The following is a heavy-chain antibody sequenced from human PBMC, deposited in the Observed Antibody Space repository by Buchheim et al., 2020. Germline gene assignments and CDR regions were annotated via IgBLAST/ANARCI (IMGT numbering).Heavy chain of an antibody. CDR3: ARPAAAKYYFDY. CDR2: IKQDGSEK. CDR1: GFTLSSYW. J-gene: IGHJ4*02. V-gene: IGHV3-7*01. D-gene: IGHD2-2*01. Sequence: EVQLVESGGGLVQPGGSLRLSCAASGFTLSSYWMSWVRQAPGKGLEWVANIKQDGSEKYYVDSVKGRFTISRDNAKNSLYLQMNSLRAEDTAVYYCARPAAAKYYFDYWGQGTL.